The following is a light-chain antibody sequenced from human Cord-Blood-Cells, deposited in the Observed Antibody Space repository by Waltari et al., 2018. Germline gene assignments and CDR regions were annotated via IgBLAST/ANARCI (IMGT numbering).Light chain of an antibody. V-gene: IGLV3-21*04. CDR1: NIGSKS. CDR3: QVWDSSSDHYV. Sequence: SYVLTQPPSVSVAPGKTARITCGGNNIGSKSVHWYQQKPGQAPVLVIYYDSDRPSGIPERFAGSNSGNMATLTISRVEAGDDADYYCQVWDSSSDHYVFGTGTKVTVL. CDR2: YDS. J-gene: IGLJ1*01.